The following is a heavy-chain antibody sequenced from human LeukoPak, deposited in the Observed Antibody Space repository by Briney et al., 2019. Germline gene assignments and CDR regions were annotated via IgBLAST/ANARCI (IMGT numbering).Heavy chain of an antibody. V-gene: IGHV3-48*02. Sequence: GGSLRLSCEASGFTFSSHGMNWVRQAPGKGLEWVSYISSRSSTIYHADSVKGRFAISRDNAKNSVYLQMNSLRDEDTAVYYCARDLSGSYYHGMDVWGQGTTVTVSS. D-gene: IGHD1-26*01. CDR3: ARDLSGSYYHGMDV. J-gene: IGHJ6*02. CDR2: ISSRSSTI. CDR1: GFTFSSHG.